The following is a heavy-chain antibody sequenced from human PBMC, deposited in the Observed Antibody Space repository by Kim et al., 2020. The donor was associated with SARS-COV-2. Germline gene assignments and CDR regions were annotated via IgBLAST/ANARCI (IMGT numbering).Heavy chain of an antibody. J-gene: IGHJ4*02. V-gene: IGHV4-31*02. D-gene: IGHD3-22*01. CDR3: ARENYYDSSGYDY. Sequence: YNPSLKSRVTISVDTSKNQFSLKLSSVTAADTAVYYCARENYYDSSGYDYWGQGTLVTVSS.